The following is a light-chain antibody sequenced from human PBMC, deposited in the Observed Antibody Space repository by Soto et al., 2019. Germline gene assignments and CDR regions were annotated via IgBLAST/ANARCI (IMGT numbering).Light chain of an antibody. V-gene: IGKV3-20*01. Sequence: EIVLTQSPGTLSLSPGERATLSCRASQSVSSSYLAWYQQKPGQAPSLLIYGASSRATGIPDRVSGSGSGTDFTLTISRLEPEDFAVYYCQQYGSSLFTFGPGTKVDIK. CDR2: GAS. CDR3: QQYGSSLFT. J-gene: IGKJ3*01. CDR1: QSVSSSY.